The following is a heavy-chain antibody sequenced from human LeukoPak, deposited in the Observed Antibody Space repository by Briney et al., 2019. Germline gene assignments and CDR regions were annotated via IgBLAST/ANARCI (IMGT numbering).Heavy chain of an antibody. D-gene: IGHD2-2*01. J-gene: IGHJ5*02. CDR2: IYYGGST. Sequence: SGTLSLTCTVSGVSISSSSYYWGWIRQPPGKGLEWIGSIYYGGSTYYNPSLKSRVTISVDTSKNQFSLNLSSVTAADTAVYYCARRGGYCSSTSFSNWFDPWGQGTLVTVSS. V-gene: IGHV4-39*01. CDR3: ARRGGYCSSTSFSNWFDP. CDR1: GVSISSSSYY.